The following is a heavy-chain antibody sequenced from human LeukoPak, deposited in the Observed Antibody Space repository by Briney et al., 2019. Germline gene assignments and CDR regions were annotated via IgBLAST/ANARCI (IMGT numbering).Heavy chain of an antibody. CDR1: GFTFSSYW. V-gene: IGHV3-74*01. D-gene: IGHD3-22*01. CDR3: ARVGSGYYYGTGYNWFDP. CDR2: INSDGSST. J-gene: IGHJ5*02. Sequence: TGGSLRLSCAASGFTFSSYWMHWVRQAPGKGLVWVSRINSDGSSTSYADSVKGRFTISRDNAKNTLYLQMNSLRAEDTAVYYCARVGSGYYYGTGYNWFDPWGQGTLVTVSS.